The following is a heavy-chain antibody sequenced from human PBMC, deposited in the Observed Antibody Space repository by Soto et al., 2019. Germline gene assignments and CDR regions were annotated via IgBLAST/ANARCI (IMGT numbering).Heavy chain of an antibody. CDR3: VKASFQAYYYDSSGYHDY. D-gene: IGHD3-22*01. Sequence: GGSLRLSCSASGFTFSSYAMHWVRQAPGKGLEYVSAISSNGGSTYYADSVKGRFTISRDNSKNTLYLQMSSLRAEDTAVYYCVKASFQAYYYDSSGYHDYWGQGTLVTVSS. V-gene: IGHV3-64D*08. CDR2: ISSNGGST. CDR1: GFTFSSYA. J-gene: IGHJ4*02.